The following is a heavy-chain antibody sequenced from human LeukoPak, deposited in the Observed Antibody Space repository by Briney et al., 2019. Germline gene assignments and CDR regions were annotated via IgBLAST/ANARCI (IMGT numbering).Heavy chain of an antibody. Sequence: SETLSLTCIVSNGSISTYYWSWVRQPPGKGLEWIGYIDYSGSTNYNPSLKSRVTMSLDTSKNHFSLRLSSVTAADSAVYYCARVSRRHTLDYWGQGTLVTVSS. J-gene: IGHJ4*02. V-gene: IGHV4-59*01. CDR1: NGSISTYY. CDR2: IDYSGST. CDR3: ARVSRRHTLDY.